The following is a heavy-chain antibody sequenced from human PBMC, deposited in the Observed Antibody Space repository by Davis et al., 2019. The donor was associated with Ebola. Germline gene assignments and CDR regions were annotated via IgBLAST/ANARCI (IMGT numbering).Heavy chain of an antibody. Sequence: ASVKVSCKASGYTFTSYGISWVRQAPGQGLEWMGWIIPYNGNTNYAQKLQGRVTMTTDTSTSTAYMELRSLRSDDTAVYYCASYRTYSSSPNYYYYYGMDVWGQGTTVTVSS. J-gene: IGHJ6*02. V-gene: IGHV1-18*01. CDR3: ASYRTYSSSPNYYYYYGMDV. CDR1: GYTFTSYG. CDR2: IIPYNGNT. D-gene: IGHD6-6*01.